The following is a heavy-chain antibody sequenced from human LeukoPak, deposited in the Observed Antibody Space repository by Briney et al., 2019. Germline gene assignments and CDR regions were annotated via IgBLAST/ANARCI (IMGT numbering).Heavy chain of an antibody. J-gene: IGHJ6*02. V-gene: IGHV3-21*01. D-gene: IGHD3-10*01. CDR1: GFTFSSYS. Sequence: GGSLRLSCAASGFTFSSYSMNWVRQAPGKGLEWVSSISSSSSYIYYADSVKGRFTISRDNAKNSLYLQMNSPRAEDTAVYYCARDGWYYYGSGSYYLTYYYYGMDVWGQGTTVTVSS. CDR3: ARDGWYYYGSGSYYLTYYYYGMDV. CDR2: ISSSSSYI.